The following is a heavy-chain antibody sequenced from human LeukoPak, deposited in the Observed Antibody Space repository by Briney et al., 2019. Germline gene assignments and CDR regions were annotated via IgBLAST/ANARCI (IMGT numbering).Heavy chain of an antibody. V-gene: IGHV3-30*18. Sequence: GRSLRLSCEASGFTFSSYGMHWVRQAPGKGLEWVAVISYDGSNKYYADSVKGRFTISRDNSKNTLYLQMNSLRAEDTAVYYCAKDWGMDVWGQGTTVTVSS. CDR2: ISYDGSNK. J-gene: IGHJ6*02. CDR3: AKDWGMDV. CDR1: GFTFSSYG.